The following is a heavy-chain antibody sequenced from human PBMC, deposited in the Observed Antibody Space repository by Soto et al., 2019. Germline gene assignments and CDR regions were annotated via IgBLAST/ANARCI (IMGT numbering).Heavy chain of an antibody. V-gene: IGHV3-11*05. CDR3: ARGASGGSGWNYYYYYGMDV. CDR1: GFTLSDHY. Sequence: QVQLVESGGGLVKPGGSLRLSCAASGFTLSDHYMSWIRQAPGKGLEWVSYISSSSSYTDYADSVKGRFTISRDNAXNSLYLQVNSLRAEDTAVYYCARGASGGSGWNYYYYYGMDVWGQGTTVTVSS. D-gene: IGHD6-19*01. CDR2: ISSSSSYT. J-gene: IGHJ6*02.